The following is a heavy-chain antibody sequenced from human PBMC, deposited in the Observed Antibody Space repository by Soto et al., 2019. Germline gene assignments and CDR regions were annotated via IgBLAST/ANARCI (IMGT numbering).Heavy chain of an antibody. Sequence: GGSLRLSCAASGFTFSSYGMHWVRQAPGKGLEWVAVIWYDGSNKYYADSVKGRFTISRDNSKNTLYLQMNSLRAEDTAVYYCARVWDGSDFWSGYYAPDYWGQGTLVTVSS. CDR2: IWYDGSNK. J-gene: IGHJ4*02. D-gene: IGHD3-3*01. V-gene: IGHV3-33*01. CDR1: GFTFSSYG. CDR3: ARVWDGSDFWSGYYAPDY.